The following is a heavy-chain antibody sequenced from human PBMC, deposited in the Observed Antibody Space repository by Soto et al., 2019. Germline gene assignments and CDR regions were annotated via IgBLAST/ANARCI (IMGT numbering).Heavy chain of an antibody. D-gene: IGHD3-16*02. CDR3: ARVIVMITFGGVIATNKDNRFDP. J-gene: IGHJ5*02. CDR2: IIPILGTT. Sequence: GASVKVSCKASGGTFSSYGLSWVRQAPGQGLEWMGGIIPILGTTKYAQKFQGRVTITADESTRTAYMELSSLRSEDTAVYYCARVIVMITFGGVIATNKDNRFDPWGQGTLVTVSS. V-gene: IGHV1-69*13. CDR1: GGTFSSYG.